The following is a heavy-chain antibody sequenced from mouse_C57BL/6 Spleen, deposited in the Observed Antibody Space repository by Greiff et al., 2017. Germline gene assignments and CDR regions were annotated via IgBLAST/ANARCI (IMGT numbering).Heavy chain of an antibody. D-gene: IGHD2-3*01. Sequence: VNVVESGAELARPGASVKLSCKASGYTFTSYGISWVKQRTGQGLEWIGEIYPRSGNTYYNEKFKGKATLTADKSSSTAYMELRSLTSEDSAVYFCASRDGYYIWFAYWGQGTLVTVSA. J-gene: IGHJ3*01. V-gene: IGHV1-81*01. CDR1: GYTFTSYG. CDR2: IYPRSGNT. CDR3: ASRDGYYIWFAY.